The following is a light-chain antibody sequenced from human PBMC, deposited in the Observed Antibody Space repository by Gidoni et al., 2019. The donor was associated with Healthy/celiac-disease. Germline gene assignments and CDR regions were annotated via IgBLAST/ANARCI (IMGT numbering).Light chain of an antibody. CDR2: AAS. V-gene: IGKV1-39*01. CDR3: QQSYSTPLT. CDR1: QSISSY. Sequence: DIKMTQSPSSLSASVGDRVTITCRASQSISSYLNWYQQKPGKAPKLLIYAASSLQSGDPSRFSGSGSGTDFSLTISSPQPEDFATYYCQQSYSTPLTVGGGTKVEIK. J-gene: IGKJ4*01.